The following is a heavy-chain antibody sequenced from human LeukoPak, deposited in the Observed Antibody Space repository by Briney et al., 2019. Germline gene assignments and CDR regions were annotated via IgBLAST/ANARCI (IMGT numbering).Heavy chain of an antibody. J-gene: IGHJ4*02. V-gene: IGHV3-30*04. CDR3: ARSDYGGYYGMFDF. D-gene: IGHD4-23*01. CDR2: ISYDGNHQ. Sequence: GGSLRLSCAASGFIISHYAIHWVRQAPGKVLEWVAVISYDGNHQYYTDSVKGRFTISRDNSNHTVHLQMDSLRGEDTAFYYCARSDYGGYYGMFDFWGQGTLVIVSS. CDR1: GFIISHYA.